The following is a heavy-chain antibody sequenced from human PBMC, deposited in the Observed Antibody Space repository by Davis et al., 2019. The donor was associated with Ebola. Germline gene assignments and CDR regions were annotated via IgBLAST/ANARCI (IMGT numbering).Heavy chain of an antibody. Sequence: PSETLSLTCTVSGGSISSTSYYWGWFRQPPGKGLEWIGSVYYTGSTYYNPSLKSRVTISVDTSKNQFSLKLSSVTAADTAVYYCARISRYGLDKIDYWGQGTLVTVSS. J-gene: IGHJ4*02. V-gene: IGHV4-39*01. CDR2: VYYTGST. D-gene: IGHD3-9*01. CDR3: ARISRYGLDKIDY. CDR1: GGSISSTSYY.